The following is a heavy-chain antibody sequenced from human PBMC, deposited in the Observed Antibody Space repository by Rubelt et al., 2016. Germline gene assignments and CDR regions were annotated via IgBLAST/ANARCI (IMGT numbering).Heavy chain of an antibody. J-gene: IGHJ6*02. V-gene: IGHV4-34*01. CDR3: ARGRRGSSSWLGRDYYGMDV. CDR2: INHSGST. CDR1: GGSFSGYY. Sequence: QVQLQQWGAGLLKPSETLSLTCAVYGGSFSGYYWSWIRQPPGKGLEWIGEINHSGSTNYNPSLKSRVTLTVATSKNQFSLKLSSVTAADTAGYYCARGRRGSSSWLGRDYYGMDVWGQGTTVTVSS. D-gene: IGHD6-13*01.